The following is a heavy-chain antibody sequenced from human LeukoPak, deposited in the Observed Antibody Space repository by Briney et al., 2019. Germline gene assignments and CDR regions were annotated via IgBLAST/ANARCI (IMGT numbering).Heavy chain of an antibody. CDR3: AIPDIVVPAASTSSPRTENWFDP. CDR1: GFTFSSYS. J-gene: IGHJ5*02. Sequence: GGSLRLSCAASGFTFSSYSMNWVRQAPGKGLEWVSSISSSSSYIYYADSVKGRFTISRDNAKNSLYLQMNSLRAEDTAVYYCAIPDIVVPAASTSSPRTENWFDPWGQGTLVTVSS. CDR2: ISSSSSYI. D-gene: IGHD2-2*01. V-gene: IGHV3-21*04.